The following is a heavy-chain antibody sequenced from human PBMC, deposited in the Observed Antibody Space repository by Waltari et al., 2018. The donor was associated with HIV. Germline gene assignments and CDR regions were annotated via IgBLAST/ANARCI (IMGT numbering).Heavy chain of an antibody. CDR3: AREATMVRGKED. V-gene: IGHV4-61*02. CDR1: GGSISSGSYY. CDR2: IYTRGST. Sequence: QVQLQESGPGLVKPSQTLSLTCTVSGGSISSGSYYWSWIRQPAGKGLEWIGRIYTRGSTNYSPSLKSRVTISVDTSKNQFSLKLSSVTAADTAVYYCAREATMVRGKEDWGQGTLVTVSS. J-gene: IGHJ1*01. D-gene: IGHD3-10*01.